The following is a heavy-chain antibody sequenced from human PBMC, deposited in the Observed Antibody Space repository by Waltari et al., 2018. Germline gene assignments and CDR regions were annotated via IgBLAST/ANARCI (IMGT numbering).Heavy chain of an antibody. CDR1: GFTFSNYG. CDR2: IKYDGTDK. CDR3: AGAGWESSAVDV. J-gene: IGHJ3*01. V-gene: IGHV3-30*02. D-gene: IGHD1-26*01. Sequence: VESGGSVVQPGGSLRLSCASFGFTFSNYGMHWVRQTPGKGLEWVEFIKYDGTDKFYAGSVRGRFTISRNNSKNSLSLQRSSLRTEDTALYSGAGAGWESSAVDVGGQWTMVTVS.